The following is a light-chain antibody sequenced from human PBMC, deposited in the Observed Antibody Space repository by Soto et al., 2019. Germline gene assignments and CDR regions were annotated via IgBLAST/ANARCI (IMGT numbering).Light chain of an antibody. J-gene: IGKJ4*02. V-gene: IGKV1-5*03. CDR3: QQHYRHPVT. CDR1: HSISSW. Sequence: DIQMTQSPSTLSSSVGDRVTITCRASHSISSWLAWYQQKPGKAPNFLIYKASRLERGVPSRFSGSGSRTALTLTISRLQPDDLATCYCQQHYRHPVTFGGGT. CDR2: KAS.